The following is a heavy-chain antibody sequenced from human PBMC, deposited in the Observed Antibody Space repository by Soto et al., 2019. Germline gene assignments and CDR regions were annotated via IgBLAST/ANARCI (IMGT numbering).Heavy chain of an antibody. CDR1: GGTFSRYS. J-gene: IGHJ6*02. D-gene: IGHD2-2*01. Sequence: QVQLVQSGAEGKKPGSSVKVSCKASGGTFSRYSFTWVRQAPGHGLEWMGRIMPVFGIASYAQKFQGRVTIIADKSTSTAYMELSSLRSEDTAVYYCAREDRDRETGLVPAAIDGMDVWGQGTTVTVS. V-gene: IGHV1-69*08. CDR3: AREDRDRETGLVPAAIDGMDV. CDR2: IMPVFGIA.